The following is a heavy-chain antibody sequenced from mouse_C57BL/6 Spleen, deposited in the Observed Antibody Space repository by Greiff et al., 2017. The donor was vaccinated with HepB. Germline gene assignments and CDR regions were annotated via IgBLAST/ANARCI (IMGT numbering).Heavy chain of an antibody. CDR1: GYSFTGYY. CDR2: INPSTGGT. Sequence: EVKLMESGPELVKPGASVKISCKASGYSFTGYYMNWVKQSPEKSLEWIGEINPSTGGTTYNQKFKAKATLTVDKSSSTAYMQLKSLTSEDSAVYYCARARYGDAMDYWGQGTSVTVSS. CDR3: ARARYGDAMDY. J-gene: IGHJ4*01. D-gene: IGHD2-12*01. V-gene: IGHV1-42*01.